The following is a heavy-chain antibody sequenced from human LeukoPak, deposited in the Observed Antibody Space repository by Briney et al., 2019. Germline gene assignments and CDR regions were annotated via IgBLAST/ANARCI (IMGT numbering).Heavy chain of an antibody. J-gene: IGHJ6*02. V-gene: IGHV1-46*01. D-gene: IGHD3-10*01. CDR1: GYTFTSYY. CDR2: INPSGGST. Sequence: GASVKVSCKASGYTFTSYYMHWVRQAPGQGLEWMGIINPSGGSTSYAQKFQGRVTMTTDTSTSTAYMELRSLRSDDTAVYYCARPIYGSGSYYTYYYGMDVWGQGTTVTVSS. CDR3: ARPIYGSGSYYTYYYGMDV.